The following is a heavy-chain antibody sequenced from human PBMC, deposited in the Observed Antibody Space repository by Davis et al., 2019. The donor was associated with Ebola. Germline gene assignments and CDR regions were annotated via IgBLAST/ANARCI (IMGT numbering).Heavy chain of an antibody. J-gene: IGHJ4*02. V-gene: IGHV1-69*04. D-gene: IGHD1-1*01. CDR3: ARAQFPTTSDH. Sequence: SVKVSCKASGYTFTSYGISWVRQAPGQGLEWMGRIIPILGLPNYAQKFQGRVTITADTSTAYMEVGSLRSDDTAVYYCARAQFPTTSDHWGQGTLVTVSS. CDR1: GYTFTSYG. CDR2: IIPILGLP.